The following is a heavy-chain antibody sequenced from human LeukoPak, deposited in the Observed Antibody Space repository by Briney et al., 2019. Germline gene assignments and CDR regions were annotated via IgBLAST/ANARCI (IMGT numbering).Heavy chain of an antibody. V-gene: IGHV4-59*08. CDR2: IYYSGTT. Sequence: SETLSLTCTVSGGSINTYYWYWIRQPPGKGLEWIGYIYYSGTTKYSTSLKSRVTLSLDTPKNQIFLRLTSVTAADTAVYYCARRGRSSTDPFEYWGRGTLVTVSS. CDR3: ARRGRSSTDPFEY. J-gene: IGHJ4*02. CDR1: GGSINTYY. D-gene: IGHD2-2*01.